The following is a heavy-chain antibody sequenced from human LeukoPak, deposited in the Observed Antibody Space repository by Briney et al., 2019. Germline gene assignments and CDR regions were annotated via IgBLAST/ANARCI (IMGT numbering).Heavy chain of an antibody. V-gene: IGHV3-48*01. CDR2: ISSNSRTV. J-gene: IGHJ4*02. D-gene: IGHD6-6*01. CDR1: GFAFSTYG. Sequence: GGSLRLSCVASGFAFSTYGMDWVRQAPGKGLEWVSYISSNSRTVNYADSVKGRFTISRDNAKNSLYLQMNSLRADDTAVYYCARGGAARPDYWGQGTLVTVSS. CDR3: ARGGAARPDY.